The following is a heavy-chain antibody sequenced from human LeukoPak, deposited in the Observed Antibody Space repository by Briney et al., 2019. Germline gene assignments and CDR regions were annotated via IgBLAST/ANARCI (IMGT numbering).Heavy chain of an antibody. CDR3: ARGGHYYDSSGYFDY. CDR2: INHSGST. D-gene: IGHD3-22*01. V-gene: IGHV4-34*01. CDR1: GGSFSGYY. Sequence: SETLSLTCAVYGGSFSGYYWSWIRLPPGKGLEWIGEINHSGSTNYNPSLKSRVTISVDTSKNQFSLKLSSVTAADTAVYYCARGGHYYDSSGYFDYWGQGTLVTVSS. J-gene: IGHJ4*02.